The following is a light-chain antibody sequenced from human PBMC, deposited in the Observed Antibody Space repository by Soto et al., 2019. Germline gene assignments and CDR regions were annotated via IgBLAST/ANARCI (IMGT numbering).Light chain of an antibody. CDR3: AAWDDRLSGLV. CDR1: SSNIGRNA. J-gene: IGLJ2*01. V-gene: IGLV1-44*01. Sequence: QSVLTQPPSASGTPGQRVTISCSGSSSNIGRNAVNWYQQVPGTAPKLLIYSHDQRPSGVPDRFSGSKSGTSASLAISGLQSEDEANYYCAAWDDRLSGLVFGRGTKLTVL. CDR2: SHD.